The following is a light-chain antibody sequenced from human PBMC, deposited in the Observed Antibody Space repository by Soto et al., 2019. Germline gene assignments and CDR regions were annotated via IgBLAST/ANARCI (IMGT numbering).Light chain of an antibody. CDR2: DAS. J-gene: IGKJ1*01. CDR1: QSVSSK. V-gene: IGKV3-15*01. Sequence: EIVMTQSPATLSVSPGERGTLSCMASQSVSSKLAWYQQKPGQAPRLLIYDASTRATGIPARFSGSGSGTEFTLTISSLHSEDVAVYYCQQFNNWPRTFGQGTKVDIK. CDR3: QQFNNWPRT.